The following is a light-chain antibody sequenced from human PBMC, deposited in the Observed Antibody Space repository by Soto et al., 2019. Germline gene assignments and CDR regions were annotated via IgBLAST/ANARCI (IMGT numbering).Light chain of an antibody. CDR1: TGAVTSGQH. J-gene: IGLJ2*01. CDR2: STD. CDR3: LFYYGGAQPHGV. Sequence: QAVVTQESSLTVSPGGTVTLTCASSTGAVTSGQHPHWLQQKPGQAPRTVIYSTDNKQDWTPARFSGSLLGGKAALTVSGVQPEDEAEYACLFYYGGAQPHGVFGGGTKLTVL. V-gene: IGLV7-43*01.